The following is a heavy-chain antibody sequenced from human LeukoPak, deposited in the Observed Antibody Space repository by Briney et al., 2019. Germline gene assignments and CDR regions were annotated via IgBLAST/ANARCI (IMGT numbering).Heavy chain of an antibody. V-gene: IGHV1-69*05. CDR1: GGTFSSYA. CDR2: IIPIFGTA. CDR3: TSQNDYSGYHFYYYYMDV. D-gene: IGHD5-12*01. Sequence: SVKVSCKASGGTFSSYAISWVRQAPGQGLEFMGGIIPIFGTANYARKFQGRVTITTDESTSTAYMELSSLRSEDTAVYYCTSQNDYSGYHFYYYYMDVWGKGTTVTVSS. J-gene: IGHJ6*03.